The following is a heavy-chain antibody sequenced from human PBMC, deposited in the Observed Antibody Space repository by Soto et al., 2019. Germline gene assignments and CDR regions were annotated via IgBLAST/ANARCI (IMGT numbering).Heavy chain of an antibody. Sequence: TLSLTCSVYGGSFSGYYWSWIRQPPGKGLEWIGEINHSGSTNYNPSLKSRVTISVDTSKNQFSLKLSSVTAADTAVYYCARTRLVPGYYYGMDVWGQGTTVTVSS. CDR2: INHSGST. J-gene: IGHJ6*02. CDR3: ARTRLVPGYYYGMDV. CDR1: GGSFSGYY. V-gene: IGHV4-34*01. D-gene: IGHD6-19*01.